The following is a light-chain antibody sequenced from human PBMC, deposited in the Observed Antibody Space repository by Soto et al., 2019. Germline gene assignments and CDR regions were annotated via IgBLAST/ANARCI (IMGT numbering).Light chain of an antibody. Sequence: QSVLTQPPSVSAAPGQTVTISCSGSSSNIGNNYVSWYQQLPGTAPKLLIYDNNKRPSGIPDRFSGSKSGTSATLGITGLQTGDEADYYCGTWDSSLRGWVFGGGTKVTVL. V-gene: IGLV1-51*01. CDR2: DNN. CDR3: GTWDSSLRGWV. CDR1: SSNIGNNY. J-gene: IGLJ3*02.